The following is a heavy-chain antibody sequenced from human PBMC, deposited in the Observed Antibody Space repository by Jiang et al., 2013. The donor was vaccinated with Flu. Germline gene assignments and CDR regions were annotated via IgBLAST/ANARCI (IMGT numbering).Heavy chain of an antibody. V-gene: IGHV3-30*02. D-gene: IGHD3-10*01. CDR3: AKELEEGSGTYLGSYYYYGMDV. J-gene: IGHJ6*02. Sequence: RFTISRDNSKNTLYLQMNSLRAEDTAVYYCAKELEEGSGTYLGSYYYYGMDVWGQGTTVTVSS.